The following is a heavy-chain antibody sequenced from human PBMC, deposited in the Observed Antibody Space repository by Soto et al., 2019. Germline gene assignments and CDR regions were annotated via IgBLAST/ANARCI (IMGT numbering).Heavy chain of an antibody. CDR2: ISGSGGST. Sequence: EVQLLESGGGLVQPGGSLRLSCAASGFTFSSYAMSWVRQAPGKGLEWVSAISGSGGSTYYADSVKGRFTISRDNSKNTLYMQMNRLRAEDTAVYYCAKEWSNSSGWSHVDYWGQGTLVTVSS. D-gene: IGHD6-19*01. V-gene: IGHV3-23*01. CDR1: GFTFSSYA. CDR3: AKEWSNSSGWSHVDY. J-gene: IGHJ4*02.